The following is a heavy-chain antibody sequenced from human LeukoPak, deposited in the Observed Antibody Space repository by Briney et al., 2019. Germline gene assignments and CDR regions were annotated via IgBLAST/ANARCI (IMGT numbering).Heavy chain of an antibody. CDR2: SGGGGST. CDR1: GFTFSSYW. Sequence: PGGSLRLSCAASGFTFSSYWMSWVRQAPGKGLEWVSASGGGGSTYYAVSVKGRFTISRDNSKNTLFLQMNSLRAEDTAVYFCAKDPEVLRWSFDYWGQGTLVTVSS. CDR3: AKDPEVLRWSFDY. D-gene: IGHD4-23*01. V-gene: IGHV3-23*01. J-gene: IGHJ4*02.